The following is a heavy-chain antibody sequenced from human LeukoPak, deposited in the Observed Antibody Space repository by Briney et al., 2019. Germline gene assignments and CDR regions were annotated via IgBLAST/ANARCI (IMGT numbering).Heavy chain of an antibody. CDR1: GFTFSSYW. CDR3: AKWRAYRFGESHVSYFDY. CDR2: IKQDGSEK. D-gene: IGHD3-10*01. J-gene: IGHJ4*02. Sequence: GGSLRLSCAASGFTFSSYWMSWVRLAPGKGLEWVANIKQDGSEKYYVDSVKGRFTISRDNSRNTLYLQMNSLRAEDTAVYYCAKWRAYRFGESHVSYFDYWGQGTLVTVSS. V-gene: IGHV3-7*03.